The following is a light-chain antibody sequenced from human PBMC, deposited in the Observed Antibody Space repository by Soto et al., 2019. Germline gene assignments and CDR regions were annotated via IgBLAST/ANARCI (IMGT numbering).Light chain of an antibody. Sequence: IQMTQSPSSLSASVGDRVTITCQASQDISNYLNWYQQKPGKAPKLLIYAASSLQSGVPSRFSGSGSGTDFTLTISSLQPEDFATYYCQQSYSTPITFGQGTRLEIK. CDR2: AAS. J-gene: IGKJ5*01. V-gene: IGKV1-39*01. CDR3: QQSYSTPIT. CDR1: QDISNY.